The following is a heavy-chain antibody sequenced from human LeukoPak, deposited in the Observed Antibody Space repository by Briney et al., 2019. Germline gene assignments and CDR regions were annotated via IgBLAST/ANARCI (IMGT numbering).Heavy chain of an antibody. J-gene: IGHJ3*02. CDR3: ARRWFGEDDAFDI. CDR1: GFTFSSYG. V-gene: IGHV3-30*03. Sequence: SGGSLRLSCAASGFTFSSYGMHWVRQAPGKGLEWVAVISYDGSNKYYADSVKGRFTISRDNSKNTLYLQMNSLRAEDTAVYYCARRWFGEDDAFDIWGQGTMVTVSS. D-gene: IGHD3-10*01. CDR2: ISYDGSNK.